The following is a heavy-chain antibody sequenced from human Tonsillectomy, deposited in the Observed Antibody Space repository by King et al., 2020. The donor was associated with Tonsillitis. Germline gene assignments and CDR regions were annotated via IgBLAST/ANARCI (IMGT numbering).Heavy chain of an antibody. Sequence: VQLVESGGGLIQPGGSLRLSCAASGFTVSSNYMSWVRQAPGKGLEWVSVIYSGGSTYYADSVKGRFTISRDNSKNTLYLQMNSLRAEDTAVYYGARDRGLSLYYYYGMDVWGQGTTVTVSS. CDR3: ARDRGLSLYYYYGMDV. J-gene: IGHJ6*02. CDR1: GFTVSSNY. D-gene: IGHD3-10*01. V-gene: IGHV3-53*01. CDR2: IYSGGST.